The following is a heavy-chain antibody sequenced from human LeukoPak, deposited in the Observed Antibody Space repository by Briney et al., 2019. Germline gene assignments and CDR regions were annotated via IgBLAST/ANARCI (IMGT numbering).Heavy chain of an antibody. D-gene: IGHD3-10*01. Sequence: PSETLSLTCTVSGGSISSSSYYWGWIRQPPGKGLEWIGSTYYSGSTYYNPSLKSRVTISVDTSKNQFSLKLSSVTAADTAVYYCATGWFGELFAWYWGQGTLVTVSS. CDR2: TYYSGST. J-gene: IGHJ4*02. V-gene: IGHV4-39*01. CDR1: GGSISSSSYY. CDR3: ATGWFGELFAWY.